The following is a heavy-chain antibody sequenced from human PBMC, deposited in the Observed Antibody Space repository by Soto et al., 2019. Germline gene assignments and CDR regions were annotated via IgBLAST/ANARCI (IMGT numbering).Heavy chain of an antibody. J-gene: IGHJ5*02. V-gene: IGHV3-23*01. Sequence: GGSLRLSCTASGFTLQNYAMAWVRQAPGKGLEWVSTLIGGHYGTAYSYSVKGRFTVSRDNSKNCLYLQMNSLGVEDTAMYFCETGKYTGDIDWFDAWGQGSLVTVSS. CDR3: ETGKYTGDIDWFDA. D-gene: IGHD1-1*01. CDR1: GFTLQNYA. CDR2: LIGGHYGT.